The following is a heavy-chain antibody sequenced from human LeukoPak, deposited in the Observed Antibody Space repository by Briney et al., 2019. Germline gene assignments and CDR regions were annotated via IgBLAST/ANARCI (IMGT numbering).Heavy chain of an antibody. CDR3: ARGLNYYGSGSYYKHRPYYYYMDV. Sequence: SETLSLTCTVSGDSITGYYWGWIRQPPGKGLEWIGNIYYTGNTYYNASLKSRVTISVDTSKNQFSLKLSSVTAADTAVYYRARGLNYYGSGSYYKHRPYYYYMDVWGKGTTVTVSS. J-gene: IGHJ6*03. D-gene: IGHD3-10*01. V-gene: IGHV4-39*07. CDR1: GDSITGYY. CDR2: IYYTGNT.